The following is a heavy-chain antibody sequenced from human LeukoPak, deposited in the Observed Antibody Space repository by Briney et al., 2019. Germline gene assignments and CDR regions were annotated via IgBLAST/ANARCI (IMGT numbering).Heavy chain of an antibody. CDR2: IIPILGIA. CDR1: GGTFSSYA. J-gene: IGHJ4*02. Sequence: SVEVSCKASGGTFSSYAISWVRQAPGQGLEWMGRIIPILGIANYAQKFQGRVTITADKSTSTAYMELSSLRSEDTAVYYCARDDPRGRYDYWGQGTLVTVSS. V-gene: IGHV1-69*04. D-gene: IGHD3-10*01. CDR3: ARDDPRGRYDY.